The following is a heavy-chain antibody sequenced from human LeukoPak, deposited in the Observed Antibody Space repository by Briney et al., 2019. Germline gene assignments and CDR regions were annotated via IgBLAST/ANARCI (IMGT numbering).Heavy chain of an antibody. J-gene: IGHJ4*02. CDR1: GGSISSSSYY. CDR3: ARGQHYYDSSGYFDY. V-gene: IGHV4-61*05. D-gene: IGHD3-22*01. CDR2: IYYNGGT. Sequence: PSETLSLTCTVSGGSISSSSYYWGWIRQPPGKGLEWIGYIYYNGGTNYNPSLKSRVTISVDTSKNQFSLKLSSVTAADTAVYYCARGQHYYDSSGYFDYWGQGTLVTVSS.